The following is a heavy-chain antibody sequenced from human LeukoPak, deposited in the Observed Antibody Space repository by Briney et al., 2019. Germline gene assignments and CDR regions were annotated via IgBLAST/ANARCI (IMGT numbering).Heavy chain of an antibody. CDR2: INPTGGST. D-gene: IGHD1-26*01. V-gene: IGHV1-46*01. J-gene: IGHJ5*02. CDR3: ARDNSVGDNAWWFDP. Sequence: GASVKVSCKASGYTFTIYYMHWVRQAPGQGVEWMGLINPTGGSTGYAQKFQGRVTMTRDMSTSTDYMELSSLRSEDTAIYYCARDNSVGDNAWWFDPWGQGTLVTVSS. CDR1: GYTFTIYY.